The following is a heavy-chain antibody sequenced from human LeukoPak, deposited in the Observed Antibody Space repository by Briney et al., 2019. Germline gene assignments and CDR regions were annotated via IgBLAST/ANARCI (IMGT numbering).Heavy chain of an antibody. Sequence: GASVKVSCKASGYTLTSYGISWVRQAPGQGLEWMGWISAYNGNTNYAQKLQGRVTMTTDTSTSTAYMELRSLRSDDTAVYYCARVGIGALAAAPHSPLDIWGQGTMVTVSS. CDR3: ARVGIGALAAAPHSPLDI. D-gene: IGHD6-13*01. CDR2: ISAYNGNT. CDR1: GYTLTSYG. J-gene: IGHJ3*02. V-gene: IGHV1-18*01.